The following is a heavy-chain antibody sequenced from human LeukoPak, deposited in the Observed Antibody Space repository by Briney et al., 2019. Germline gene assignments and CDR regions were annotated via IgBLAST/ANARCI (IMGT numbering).Heavy chain of an antibody. J-gene: IGHJ5*02. CDR2: VHLSGAS. V-gene: IGHV4-4*02. D-gene: IGHD3-10*01. CDR3: ARGLLWFGELLGGFDP. CDR1: GGSILSTNW. Sequence: SGTLSLTCAVSGGSILSTNWWSWVRQPPGRGLEWIGEVHLSGASNYNPSLKSRVNMSIDKSRDQLPLELTSVTAADTAVYYCARGLLWFGELLGGFDPWGQGTLVTVSS.